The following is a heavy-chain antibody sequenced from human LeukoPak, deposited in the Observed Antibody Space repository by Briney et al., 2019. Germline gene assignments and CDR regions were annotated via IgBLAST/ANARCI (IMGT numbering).Heavy chain of an antibody. J-gene: IGHJ4*02. CDR3: ARDHLAAAGSGG. CDR1: GGTFSSYA. V-gene: IGHV1-2*02. D-gene: IGHD6-13*01. CDR2: INPNSGGT. Sequence: GSSVKVSCKASGGTFSSYAISWVRQAPGQGLEWMGGINPNSGGTNYAQKFQGRVTMTRDTSINTAYMEVSRLRSDDTAVYYCARDHLAAAGSGGWGQGTLVTVFS.